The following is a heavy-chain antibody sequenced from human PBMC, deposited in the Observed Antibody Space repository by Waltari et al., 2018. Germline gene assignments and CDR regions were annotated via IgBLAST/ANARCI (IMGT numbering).Heavy chain of an antibody. Sequence: QVQLQESGPGLGKPSETLSLPCAVPAYSISSGYYCGCLRQPLGKGREGMGGIYHSGSTNYNPSLKSRVTISVDTSKNQFSLKLSSVTVADTAAYYCARGRELWSRGYDGNWFDPWGQGTLVTDSS. CDR1: AYSISSGYY. CDR2: IYHSGST. J-gene: IGHJ5*02. V-gene: IGHV4-38-2*01. D-gene: IGHD5-12*01. CDR3: ARGRELWSRGYDGNWFDP.